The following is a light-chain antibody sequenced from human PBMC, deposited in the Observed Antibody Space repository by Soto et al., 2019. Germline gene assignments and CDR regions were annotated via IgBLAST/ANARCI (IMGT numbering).Light chain of an antibody. Sequence: EIVLTQSPGTLSLSPGERATLSCRASQSVSSSYLTWFQQKPGQAPRLLIYDASSRAPGIPGRFSGSGSGTDFTLTISRLEPEDFAVYYCQQDGSSPRTFGQGTKVEIK. CDR3: QQDGSSPRT. J-gene: IGKJ1*01. CDR1: QSVSSSY. V-gene: IGKV3-20*01. CDR2: DAS.